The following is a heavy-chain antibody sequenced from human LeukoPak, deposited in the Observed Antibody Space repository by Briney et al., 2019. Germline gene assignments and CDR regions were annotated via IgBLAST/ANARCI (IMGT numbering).Heavy chain of an antibody. CDR2: INPNSGGT. CDR1: GYTFTGYY. J-gene: IGHJ3*02. CDR3: ASSVSYCSSTSCRPGDAFDI. V-gene: IGHV1-2*02. Sequence: GASVKVSCKASGYTFTGYYMHWVRQAPGQRLEWMGWINPNSGGTNYAQKLQGRVTMTRDTSISTAYMELSRLRSDDTAVYYCASSVSYCSSTSCRPGDAFDIWGQGTMVTVSS. D-gene: IGHD2-2*01.